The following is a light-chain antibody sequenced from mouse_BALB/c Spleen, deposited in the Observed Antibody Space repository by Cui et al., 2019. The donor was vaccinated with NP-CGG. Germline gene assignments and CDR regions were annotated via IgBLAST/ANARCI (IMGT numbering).Light chain of an antibody. J-gene: IGLJ1*01. Sequence: QAVVTQESALTTSPGETVTLTCRSSAGAVTTSNYANWVQEKPDHLFTGLIGGTNKRLPSVPARFSGSLIRDKAALTITGAQTEDEAIYFCARWYSNHWVFGGGTKLTVL. CDR3: ARWYSNHWV. V-gene: IGLV1*01. CDR1: AGAVTTSNY. CDR2: GTN.